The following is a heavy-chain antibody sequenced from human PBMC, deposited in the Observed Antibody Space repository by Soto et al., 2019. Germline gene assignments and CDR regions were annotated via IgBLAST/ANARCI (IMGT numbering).Heavy chain of an antibody. D-gene: IGHD2-15*01. J-gene: IGHJ4*02. CDR3: ARFTNECGGCCYDY. V-gene: IGHV1-69*12. CDR1: GGTFSSYA. Sequence: QVQLVQSGAEVKKPGSSVKVSCKASGGTFSSYAISWVRQAPGQGLEWMGGIVPIFGTANYAQKFQGRVTITADESTSTAYMELSSVRSEATAVYYCARFTNECGGCCYDYWGQGTLVTVCS. CDR2: IVPIFGTA.